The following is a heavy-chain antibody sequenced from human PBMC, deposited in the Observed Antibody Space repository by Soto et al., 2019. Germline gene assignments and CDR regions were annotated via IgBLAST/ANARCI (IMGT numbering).Heavy chain of an antibody. J-gene: IGHJ5*02. D-gene: IGHD3-3*01. Sequence: ASVKVSCKASGYTFSSYGISWVRQAPGQGLEWVGWISAYNGNTNYAQKLQGRVTMTTDTSTSTAYMELRSLRSDDTAVYYCARDRNDDFWCGSYCFDPWGQGTLVTVSS. CDR1: GYTFSSYG. CDR3: ARDRNDDFWCGSYCFDP. CDR2: ISAYNGNT. V-gene: IGHV1-18*01.